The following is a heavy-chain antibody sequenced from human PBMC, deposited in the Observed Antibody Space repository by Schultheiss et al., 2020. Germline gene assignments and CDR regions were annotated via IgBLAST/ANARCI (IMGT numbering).Heavy chain of an antibody. D-gene: IGHD6-13*01. Sequence: ASVKVSCKASGYTFTSYYMHWVRQAPGQGLEWMGIINPSGGSTSYAQKFQGRVTMTRDTSISTAYMELSRLRSDDTAVYYCARDRGQQLALYYFDYWGQGTLVTVSS. CDR2: INPSGGST. CDR1: GYTFTSYY. V-gene: IGHV1-46*01. CDR3: ARDRGQQLALYYFDY. J-gene: IGHJ4*02.